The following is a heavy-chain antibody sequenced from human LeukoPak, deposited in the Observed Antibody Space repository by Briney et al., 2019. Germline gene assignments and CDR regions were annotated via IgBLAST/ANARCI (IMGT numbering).Heavy chain of an antibody. CDR2: INHDGSEK. V-gene: IGHV3-7*01. Sequence: GGSLRLSCAASGFTFSSYWMSWVRQAPGKGLEWVANINHDGSEKYNVASVKGRFTISRDNAKNSLYLQMDSLRAADTAVYYCARPLQGTYCSGGSCYFYYWGQGTLVTVSS. CDR3: ARPLQGTYCSGGSCYFYY. J-gene: IGHJ4*02. CDR1: GFTFSSYW. D-gene: IGHD2-15*01.